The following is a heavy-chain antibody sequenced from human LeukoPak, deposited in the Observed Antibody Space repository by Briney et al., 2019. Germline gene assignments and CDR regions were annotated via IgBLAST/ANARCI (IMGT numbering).Heavy chain of an antibody. CDR2: INPSGGST. D-gene: IGHD1-26*01. CDR1: GYTFTSYY. CDR3: ANVVGATSVPGDAFDI. V-gene: IGHV1-46*03. J-gene: IGHJ3*02. Sequence: ASVKVSCKASGYTFTSYYVHWVRQAPGQGLEWMGIINPSGGSTSYAQKFQGRVTMTRDTSTSTVYTELSSLRSEDTAVYYCANVVGATSVPGDAFDIWGQGTMVTVSS.